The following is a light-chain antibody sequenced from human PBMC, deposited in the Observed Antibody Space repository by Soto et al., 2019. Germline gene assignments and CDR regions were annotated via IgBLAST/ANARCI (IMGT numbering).Light chain of an antibody. CDR3: QQYHTWPVT. CDR1: QGVSRK. J-gene: IGKJ4*02. CDR2: GAS. V-gene: IGKV3-15*01. Sequence: DIVITQSLATLSVAPGERVTFSFRASQGVSRKLAWYQHKPDQAPRLLISGASTGATSIPARFSGSGSGTEFTLTISSLQSEDCAIYYCQQYHTWPVTFGGGTKV.